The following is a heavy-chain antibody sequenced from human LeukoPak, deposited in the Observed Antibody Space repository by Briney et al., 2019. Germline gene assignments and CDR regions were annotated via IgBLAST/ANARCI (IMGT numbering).Heavy chain of an antibody. Sequence: GESLKISCKASGYIFTNYWIGWVRQMPGKGLEWMGIIYPGDSDTRYSPSFQGQVTISADKSISTAYLQWSSLKASDTAMYYCARHGAGYGSGSYAAYWGQGALVTVSS. CDR3: ARHGAGYGSGSYAAY. CDR1: GYIFTNYW. J-gene: IGHJ4*02. CDR2: IYPGDSDT. D-gene: IGHD3-16*01. V-gene: IGHV5-51*01.